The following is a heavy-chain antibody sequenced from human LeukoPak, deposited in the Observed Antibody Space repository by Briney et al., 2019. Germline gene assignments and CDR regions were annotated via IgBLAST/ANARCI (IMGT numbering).Heavy chain of an antibody. Sequence: GGSLRLSCAASGFSFSDYYMDWVRQAPGKGLEGVGRSRSKAKSHTTECAESVKGRFTISRGDSKNALYLQMNSLKTADTAVYYCARGLSGTWPWYFDDWGQGTLVTVSS. J-gene: IGHJ4*02. V-gene: IGHV3-72*01. D-gene: IGHD1-26*01. CDR1: GFSFSDYY. CDR2: SRSKAKSHTT. CDR3: ARGLSGTWPWYFDD.